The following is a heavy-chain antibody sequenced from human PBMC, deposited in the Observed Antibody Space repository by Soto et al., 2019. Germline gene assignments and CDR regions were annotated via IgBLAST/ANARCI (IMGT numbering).Heavy chain of an antibody. J-gene: IGHJ4*02. Sequence: EVQLVESGGGLVKPGGSLRLSCAASGFTFSNAWMSWVHQAPGKGLEWVGRIKSKTDGGTTDYAAPVKGRFTISRDDSKNTLYLQMNSLKTEDTAVYYCTTDRGEWELPDYWGQGTLVTVSS. D-gene: IGHD1-26*01. V-gene: IGHV3-15*01. CDR3: TTDRGEWELPDY. CDR2: IKSKTDGGTT. CDR1: GFTFSNAW.